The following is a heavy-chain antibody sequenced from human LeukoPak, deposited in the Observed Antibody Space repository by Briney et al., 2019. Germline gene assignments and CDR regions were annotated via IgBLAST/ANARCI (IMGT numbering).Heavy chain of an antibody. CDR3: ARNDYRGVTNFAP. D-gene: IGHD3-10*01. CDR2: ISYTGST. J-gene: IGHJ5*02. V-gene: IGHV4-59*01. Sequence: SETLSLTCTVSGGSISPYFWSWMRQTPGKGLEWIGYISYTGSTNYNPALKSRVTISVDTSKNQFSLQLTSVTAADTAVYYCARNDYRGVTNFAPGGQGTLVTVSS. CDR1: GGSISPYF.